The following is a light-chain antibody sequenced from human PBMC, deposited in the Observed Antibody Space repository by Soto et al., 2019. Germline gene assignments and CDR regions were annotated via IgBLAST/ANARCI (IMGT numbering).Light chain of an antibody. Sequence: QSVLTQPASVSGSPGQSITISCTGTSSDVGGYDYVSWYQQHPGKAPKLMIYEVSNRPSGVSNRFSGSKSGSTASLTISGLQAEDEADYYCSSYTSSSTYVFRTGTKVTVL. V-gene: IGLV2-14*01. J-gene: IGLJ1*01. CDR1: SSDVGGYDY. CDR2: EVS. CDR3: SSYTSSSTYV.